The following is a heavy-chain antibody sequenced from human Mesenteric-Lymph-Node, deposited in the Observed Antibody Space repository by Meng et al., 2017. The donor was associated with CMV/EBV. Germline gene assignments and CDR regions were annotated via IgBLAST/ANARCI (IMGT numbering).Heavy chain of an antibody. Sequence: GGSLRLSCAASGFTFNKYWMSWIRQGPGKGLEWVSVIYSGGATHYADSVKGRFTISRDSSKNTLYLQMNSLRAEDTAVYYCARGRSSGWPLFDFWSQGTLVTVSS. CDR3: ARGRSSGWPLFDF. V-gene: IGHV3-53*01. D-gene: IGHD6-19*01. J-gene: IGHJ4*02. CDR1: GFTFNKYW. CDR2: IYSGGAT.